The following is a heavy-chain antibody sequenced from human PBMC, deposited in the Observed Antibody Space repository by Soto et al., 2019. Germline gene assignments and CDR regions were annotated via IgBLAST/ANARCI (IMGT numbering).Heavy chain of an antibody. V-gene: IGHV4-59*08. CDR3: ARLVYYDSSGSFDY. CDR1: GGSIISYY. CDR2: IYYSGST. D-gene: IGHD3-22*01. J-gene: IGHJ4*01. Sequence: PSETLSLTCTVSGGSIISYYWSWIRQPPGKGLKWIGYIYYSGSTNYNPSLKSRVTISVDTSKNQFSLKLSSVTAADTAVYYCARLVYYDSSGSFDYWGHGTLVTVSS.